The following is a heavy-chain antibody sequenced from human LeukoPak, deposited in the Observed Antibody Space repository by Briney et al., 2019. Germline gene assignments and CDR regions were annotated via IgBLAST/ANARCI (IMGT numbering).Heavy chain of an antibody. CDR3: AGIAAAGRTRPYYFDY. D-gene: IGHD6-13*01. CDR2: IYTSGST. J-gene: IGHJ4*02. V-gene: IGHV4-4*07. Sequence: KSSETLSLTCTVSGGSISSYYWSWIRQPAGKGLEWIGRIYTSGSTNYSPSLKSRVTISLDTSKNQFSLKLSSVTAADTAVYYCAGIAAAGRTRPYYFDYWGQGTLVTVSS. CDR1: GGSISSYY.